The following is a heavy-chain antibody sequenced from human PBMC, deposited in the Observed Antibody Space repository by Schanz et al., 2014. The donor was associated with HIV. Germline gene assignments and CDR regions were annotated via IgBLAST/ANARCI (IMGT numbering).Heavy chain of an antibody. CDR1: GFRFRSYW. D-gene: IGHD4-17*01. J-gene: IGHJ4*02. V-gene: IGHV3-30-3*01. CDR3: ARDLHDYGDARTDY. Sequence: VQLLESGGGLEQPGGSLRLSCAASGFRFRSYWMSWVRQAPGKGLEWVAVISYDGTKKHYADSVKGRFTISRDNAKNSLHLQMSRLGAEDTAVYYCARDLHDYGDARTDYWGQGILVTVSP. CDR2: ISYDGTKK.